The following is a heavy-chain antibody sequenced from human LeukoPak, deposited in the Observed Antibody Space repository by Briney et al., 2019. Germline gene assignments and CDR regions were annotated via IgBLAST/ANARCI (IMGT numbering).Heavy chain of an antibody. CDR2: TRNKGNSHTT. Sequence: GGSLRLSCVASGFTFSDYYMDWVRQAPGKGLEWVGRTRNKGNSHTTAFAASVKGRFTISRDDSKNSLYLQMNSLEMEDTAVYYCARGGTGTTGLDYWGQGTLVTVSS. CDR3: ARGGTGTTGLDY. CDR1: GFTFSDYY. V-gene: IGHV3-72*01. J-gene: IGHJ4*02. D-gene: IGHD1-1*01.